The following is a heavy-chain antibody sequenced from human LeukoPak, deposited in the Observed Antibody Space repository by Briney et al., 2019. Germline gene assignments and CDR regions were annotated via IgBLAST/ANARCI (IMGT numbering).Heavy chain of an antibody. CDR1: GYTFTGYY. CDR3: ARGFLGSGSSDY. V-gene: IGHV1-8*02. D-gene: IGHD3-10*01. CDR2: INPNSGNT. J-gene: IGHJ4*02. Sequence: ASVKVSCKASGYTFTGYYMHWVRPAPGQGLEWMGWINPNSGNTGYAQKFQGRVTMTRNTSISTAYMELSSLRSEDTAVYYCARGFLGSGSSDYWGQGTLVTVSS.